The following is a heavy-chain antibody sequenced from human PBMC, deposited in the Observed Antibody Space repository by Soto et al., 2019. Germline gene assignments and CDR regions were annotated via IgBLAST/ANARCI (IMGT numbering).Heavy chain of an antibody. D-gene: IGHD2-21*02. CDR1: GVSVRSYT. V-gene: IGHV4-4*07. Sequence: SETLSLTCIVSGVSVRSYTWSWVRQPANKGLEWIGRVFSSVSATYNPSLKSRVTITMDTPENRISLKLDSVTAADAGVYYCARDGMTTGDTWGPGTAVTVSS. J-gene: IGHJ4*02. CDR2: VFSSVSA. CDR3: ARDGMTTGDT.